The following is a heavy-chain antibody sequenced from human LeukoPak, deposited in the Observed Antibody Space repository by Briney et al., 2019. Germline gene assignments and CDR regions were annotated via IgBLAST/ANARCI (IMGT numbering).Heavy chain of an antibody. V-gene: IGHV3-7*01. J-gene: IGHJ5*02. D-gene: IGHD5-12*01. CDR2: IKQDGTEK. Sequence: GGSLRLSCAASGFTFTTYWMSWVRQPPGKGLEWVANIKQDGTEKYYVDSVKGRFTISRDNAKNSLYLQMNSLRAEDTAVYYCARDYSGWSLDPWGQGTLVTVSS. CDR1: GFTFTTYW. CDR3: ARDYSGWSLDP.